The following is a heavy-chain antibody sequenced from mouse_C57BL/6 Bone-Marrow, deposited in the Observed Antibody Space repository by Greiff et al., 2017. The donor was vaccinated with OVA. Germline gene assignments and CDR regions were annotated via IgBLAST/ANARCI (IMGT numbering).Heavy chain of an antibody. V-gene: IGHV1-74*01. CDR3: AIWVVTTAGYFDY. D-gene: IGHD2-2*01. J-gene: IGHJ2*01. Sequence: QVQLKQPGAELVKPGASVKVSCKASGYTFTSYWMHWVKQRPGQGLEWIGRIHPSDSDTNYNQKFKGQATLTVDKSSSTAYMQLSSLTSEDSAVYYCAIWVVTTAGYFDYWGQGTTLTVSS. CDR2: IHPSDSDT. CDR1: GYTFTSYW.